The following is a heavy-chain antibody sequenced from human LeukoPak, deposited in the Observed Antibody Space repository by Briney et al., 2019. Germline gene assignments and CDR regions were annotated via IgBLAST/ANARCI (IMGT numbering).Heavy chain of an antibody. V-gene: IGHV3-23*01. J-gene: IGHJ4*02. D-gene: IGHD2-2*02. CDR2: ISGRGGST. CDR3: AKVRREYCDSTSCYTSDY. Sequence: GGSLRLSCAASGFTFSAYAMTWVRQAPGKGLEWVSGISGRGGSTYYADAVKGRFTVSRDNSKNTLYVQLNSLRAEDTAIYYCAKVRREYCDSTSCYTSDYWGQGTLVTVPS. CDR1: GFTFSAYA.